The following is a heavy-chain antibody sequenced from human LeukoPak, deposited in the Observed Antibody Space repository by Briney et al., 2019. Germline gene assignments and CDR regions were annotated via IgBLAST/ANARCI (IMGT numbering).Heavy chain of an antibody. Sequence: GGSLRLSCAASGFTFSSYEMNWVRQAPGKGLEWVSYISFSGSTIYYADSVKGRFTISRDNAKNSLYLQMNSLRAEDTAVYYCASLDRGYYYSFDYWGQGTLVTVSS. J-gene: IGHJ4*02. D-gene: IGHD3-10*01. CDR3: ASLDRGYYYSFDY. CDR1: GFTFSSYE. V-gene: IGHV3-48*03. CDR2: ISFSGSTI.